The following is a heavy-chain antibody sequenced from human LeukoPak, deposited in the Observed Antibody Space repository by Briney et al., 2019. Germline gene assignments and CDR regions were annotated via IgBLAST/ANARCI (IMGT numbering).Heavy chain of an antibody. Sequence: GGSLRLSCAASGFTFSSYGMHWVRQAPGKGLEWVAVIWYDGSNKYYVDSVKGRFTISRDNSKNTLYLQMNSLRAEDTAVYYYAGGDYSINYWGQGTLVTVSS. J-gene: IGHJ4*02. CDR1: GFTFSSYG. CDR2: IWYDGSNK. V-gene: IGHV3-33*01. D-gene: IGHD4-11*01. CDR3: AGGDYSINY.